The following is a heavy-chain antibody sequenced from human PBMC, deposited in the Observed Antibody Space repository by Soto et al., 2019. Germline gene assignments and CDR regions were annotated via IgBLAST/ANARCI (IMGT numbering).Heavy chain of an antibody. J-gene: IGHJ4*02. CDR2: ISYDGSNT. V-gene: IGHV3-30-3*01. CDR1: GFTFSTYA. Sequence: GGSLRLSCAVSGFTFSTYAMHWVRQAPGKGLEWVAVISYDGSNTYYADSVKGRFTISRDNMLYLQMNSLRAEDTAVYYCARDQGRSITCQLDYWGQGTLVTVS. D-gene: IGHD2-2*01. CDR3: ARDQGRSITCQLDY.